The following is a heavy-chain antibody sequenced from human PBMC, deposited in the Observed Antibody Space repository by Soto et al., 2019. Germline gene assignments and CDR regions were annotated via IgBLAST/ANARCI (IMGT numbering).Heavy chain of an antibody. CDR2: IWYDGSNK. V-gene: IGHV3-33*01. D-gene: IGHD2-15*01. Sequence: ESGGGVVQPGRSLRLSCAASGFTFSSYGMHWVRQAPGKGLEWVAVIWYDGSNKYYADSVKGRFTISRDNSKNTLYLQMNSLRAEDTAVYYCARDRQDFGWYFDLWGRGTLVTVSS. J-gene: IGHJ2*01. CDR1: GFTFSSYG. CDR3: ARDRQDFGWYFDL.